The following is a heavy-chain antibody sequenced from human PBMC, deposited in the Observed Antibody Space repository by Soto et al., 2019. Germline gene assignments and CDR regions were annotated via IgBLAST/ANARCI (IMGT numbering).Heavy chain of an antibody. Sequence: EVQLVESGGGLVQPGGSLRLSCAASGFTFSSYDMHWVRQVTGKGLEWVSAIGAAGDTYYPDSVKGRFTISRENAKNSSYPQMNSLRAEDTAVYYCASGGWGSSWYEGGSRIDYWGQGTLVTVSS. CDR3: ASGGWGSSWYEGGSRIDY. J-gene: IGHJ4*02. CDR1: GFTFSSYD. V-gene: IGHV3-13*01. CDR2: IGAAGDT. D-gene: IGHD6-13*01.